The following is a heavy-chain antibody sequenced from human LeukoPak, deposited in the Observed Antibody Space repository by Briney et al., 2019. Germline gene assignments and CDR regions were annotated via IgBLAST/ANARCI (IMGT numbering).Heavy chain of an antibody. CDR2: INPGGGST. J-gene: IGHJ4*02. CDR1: GYTFTSYY. D-gene: IGHD5-12*01. Sequence: GASVKVSCKASGYTFTSYYMHWVRQAPGQGLEWMGIINPGGGSTSYAQKFQGRVTMTRDTSTSTVYMELSSLRSEDTAVYYCARDLSPSGYDSDYLDYWGQGTLVTVSS. CDR3: ARDLSPSGYDSDYLDY. V-gene: IGHV1-46*01.